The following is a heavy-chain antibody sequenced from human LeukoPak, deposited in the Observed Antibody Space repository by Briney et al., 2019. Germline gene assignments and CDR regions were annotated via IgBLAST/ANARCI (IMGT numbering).Heavy chain of an antibody. J-gene: IGHJ3*02. CDR1: GFTFRSHA. CDR2: LSRNSDYI. CDR3: ARDLSFGAPVAFDI. D-gene: IGHD3-10*01. Sequence: GGSLRLSCVGSGFTFRSHAMSWVRQAPGKGLEWVSALSRNSDYIYYADSVGGRFTISRDNAKNSLYLQMNSLRADDTAVYFCARDLSFGAPVAFDIWARGQWSPSLQ. V-gene: IGHV3-21*01.